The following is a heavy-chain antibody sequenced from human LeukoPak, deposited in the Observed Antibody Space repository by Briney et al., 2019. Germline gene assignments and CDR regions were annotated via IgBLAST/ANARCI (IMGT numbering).Heavy chain of an antibody. CDR3: ATDTISFWSGSSYYYYGMDV. J-gene: IGHJ6*02. Sequence: ASVKVSCKVSGYTLTELSMHWVRQAPGKGLEWMAGFDPEDGETIYAQKFQGRVTMTEDTSTDTTYMELSSLRSEDTAVYYCATDTISFWSGSSYYYYGMDVWGQGTTVTVSS. D-gene: IGHD3-3*01. V-gene: IGHV1-24*01. CDR1: GYTLTELS. CDR2: FDPEDGET.